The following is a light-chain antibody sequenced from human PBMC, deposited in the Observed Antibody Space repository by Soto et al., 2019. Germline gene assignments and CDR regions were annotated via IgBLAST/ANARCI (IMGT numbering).Light chain of an antibody. J-gene: IGLJ2*01. CDR1: SSDVGGYNY. V-gene: IGLV2-14*01. CDR2: DVS. CDR3: GSYTRSTVV. Sequence: QSVLTQPASVSGSPGQSITISCTGTSSDVGGYNYVSWYQQHPGKAPKLMIYDVSNRPSGVSNRFSGSKSGNTASLTISGLQAEDEADYYCGSYTRSTVVFGGGTKLTVL.